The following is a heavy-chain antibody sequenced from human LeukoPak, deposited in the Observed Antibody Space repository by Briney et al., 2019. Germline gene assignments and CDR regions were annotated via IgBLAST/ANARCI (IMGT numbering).Heavy chain of an antibody. V-gene: IGHV3-9*01. CDR3: AKDICCSGGSCYSGAFDI. J-gene: IGHJ3*02. CDR1: GFTFDDYA. D-gene: IGHD2-15*01. Sequence: SLRLSCAASGFTFDDYAMHWVRQAPGKGLEWVSGIRWNSGSIGYADSVKGRFTISRDNAKNSLYLQMNSLRAEDTALYYCAKDICCSGGSCYSGAFDIWGQGTMVTVSS. CDR2: IRWNSGSI.